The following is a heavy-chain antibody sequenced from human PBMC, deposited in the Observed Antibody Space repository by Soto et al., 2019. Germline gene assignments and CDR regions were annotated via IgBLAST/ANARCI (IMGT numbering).Heavy chain of an antibody. J-gene: IGHJ6*01. Sequence: GGSLRLSCAASGFTFSTYAMSWVRQAPGKGLEWVSTISGVGDTTYYADSVKGRFTISRDNSMNTLYLQMNSLRADDTAAYYFAKDNDYDTTVYYGYYISCMSFWGQGTTSTASS. CDR2: ISGVGDTT. V-gene: IGHV3-23*01. D-gene: IGHD3-22*01. CDR3: AKDNDYDTTVYYGYYISCMSF. CDR1: GFTFSTYA.